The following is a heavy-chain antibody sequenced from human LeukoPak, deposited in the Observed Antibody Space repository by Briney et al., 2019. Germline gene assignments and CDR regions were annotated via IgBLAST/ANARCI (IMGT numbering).Heavy chain of an antibody. V-gene: IGHV3-30*04. Sequence: PGGSLRLSCAVSGFTFDNYAMSWVRQAPGKGLEWVAVILYDGSMQYYADSMKGRFTISRDNSKNTLYLQMNSLRAEDTAVYYCARDPRGPTTYDSNGRDSLDYWGQGTLVTVSS. CDR2: ILYDGSMQ. D-gene: IGHD3-22*01. CDR1: GFTFDNYA. J-gene: IGHJ4*02. CDR3: ARDPRGPTTYDSNGRDSLDY.